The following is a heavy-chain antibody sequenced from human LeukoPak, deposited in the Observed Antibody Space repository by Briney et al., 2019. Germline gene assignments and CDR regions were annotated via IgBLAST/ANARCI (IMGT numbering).Heavy chain of an antibody. J-gene: IGHJ5*02. V-gene: IGHV3-21*01. CDR2: ISSSSSYI. CDR3: AREGTGYSDEGQRP. CDR1: GFTFSTYS. Sequence: PGGSLRLSCAASGFTFSTYSMNWVRQAPGKGLEWVSSISSSSSYIYYTDSVKGRFTISRDNAKNSLYLQMNSLRAEDTAVYYCAREGTGYSDEGQRPWGQGTLVTVSS. D-gene: IGHD5-18*01.